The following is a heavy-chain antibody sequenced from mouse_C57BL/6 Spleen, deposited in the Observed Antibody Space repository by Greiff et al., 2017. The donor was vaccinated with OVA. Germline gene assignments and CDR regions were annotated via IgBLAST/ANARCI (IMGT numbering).Heavy chain of an antibody. CDR1: GYTFTDYY. CDR3: ARSHGSQDYFDY. V-gene: IGHV1-76*01. J-gene: IGHJ2*01. Sequence: QVQLKESGAELVRPGASVKLSCKASGYTFTDYYINWVKQRPGQGLEWIARIYPGSGNTYYNEKFKGKATLTAEKSSSTAYMQLSSLTSEDSAVYFCARSHGSQDYFDYWGKGTTLTVSS. D-gene: IGHD1-1*01. CDR2: IYPGSGNT.